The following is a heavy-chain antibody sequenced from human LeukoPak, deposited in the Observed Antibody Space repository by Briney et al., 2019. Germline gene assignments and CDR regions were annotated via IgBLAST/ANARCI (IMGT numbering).Heavy chain of an antibody. D-gene: IGHD3-10*01. CDR1: GGSISSYY. J-gene: IGHJ5*02. CDR2: IYYSGST. CDR3: ARIYYYGSGSLNWFDP. V-gene: IGHV4-59*01. Sequence: SESLSLTCTVSGGSISSYYWSWIRQPPGKGLEWIGYIYYSGSTNYNPSLKSRVTISVDTSKNQFSLKLSSVTAADTAVYYCARIYYYGSGSLNWFDPWGQGTLVTVSS.